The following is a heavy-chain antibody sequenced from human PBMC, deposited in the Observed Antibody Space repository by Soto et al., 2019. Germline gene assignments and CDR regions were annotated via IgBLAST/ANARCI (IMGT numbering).Heavy chain of an antibody. CDR3: ARVYGYYYYYMDV. V-gene: IGHV1-8*01. CDR2: ISPDSGKT. J-gene: IGHJ6*03. Sequence: QAYLEQSGAEVKKPGASVKVSCKASGYSLTDHGITWVRQASGQGLEYVGWISPDSGKTDYAQKFQGRVTMTRDTSINTVYMELSSLRSDDTAVYYCARVYGYYYYYMDVWGKGTTVTVSS. CDR1: GYSLTDHG. D-gene: IGHD2-8*01.